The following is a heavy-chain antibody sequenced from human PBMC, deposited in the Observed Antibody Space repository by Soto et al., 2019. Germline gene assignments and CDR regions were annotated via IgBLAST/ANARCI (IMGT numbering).Heavy chain of an antibody. CDR1: GFTFSSYA. CDR2: ISYDGSNK. V-gene: IGHV3-30-3*01. J-gene: IGHJ6*02. Sequence: QVQLVESGGGVVQPGRSLRLSCAASGFTFSSYAMHWVRQAPGKGLEWVAVISYDGSNKYYADSVKGRFTISRDNSKNTLYLQVNSLRAEDTAVYYCARQPNYGYYGMDVWGQGTTVTVSS. CDR3: ARQPNYGYYGMDV.